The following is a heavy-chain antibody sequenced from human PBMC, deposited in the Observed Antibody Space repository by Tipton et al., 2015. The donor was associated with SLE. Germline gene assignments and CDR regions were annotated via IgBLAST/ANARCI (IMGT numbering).Heavy chain of an antibody. Sequence: QLVQSGAEVKKPGASVKVSCKASGGTFNSYAISWVRQAPGQGLEWMGGIIPIFGTANYAQKFQGRVTITTDESTSTAYMELSSLRAEDTAVYYCAKDYAGYGAFDIWGQGTMVTVSS. V-gene: IGHV1-69*01. J-gene: IGHJ3*02. CDR2: IIPIFGTA. CDR3: AKDYAGYGAFDI. CDR1: GGTFNSYA. D-gene: IGHD6-13*01.